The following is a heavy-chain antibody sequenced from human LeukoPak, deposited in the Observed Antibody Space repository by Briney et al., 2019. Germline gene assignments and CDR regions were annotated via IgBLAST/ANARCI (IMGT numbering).Heavy chain of an antibody. CDR1: GFTFSSYS. V-gene: IGHV3-21*01. D-gene: IGHD1-1*01. CDR3: ARSQLERRLGYYYYMDV. CDR2: ISSSSSYI. J-gene: IGHJ6*03. Sequence: GGSLRLSCAASGFTFSSYSMNWVRQAPGKGLEWVSSISSSSSYIYYADSVKGRFTISRDNAKNSLYLQMNSLRAEDTAVYHCARSQLERRLGYYYYMDVWGKGTTVTVSS.